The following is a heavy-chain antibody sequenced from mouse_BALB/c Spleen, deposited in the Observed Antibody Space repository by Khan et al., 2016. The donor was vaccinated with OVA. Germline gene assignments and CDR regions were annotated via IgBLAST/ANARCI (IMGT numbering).Heavy chain of an antibody. CDR1: GYSITSGYA. CDR2: ISYSGST. D-gene: IGHD1-1*01. V-gene: IGHV3-2*02. Sequence: EVQLVESGPGLVKPSQSLSLTCTVTGYSITSGYAWNWIRQFPGNKLEWMGYISYSGSTSYTPSLRSRISITRDTSKNQFFLQLNSVTTEDTATYYCARKNYYGYAMDYWGQGTSVTVSS. J-gene: IGHJ4*01. CDR3: ARKNYYGYAMDY.